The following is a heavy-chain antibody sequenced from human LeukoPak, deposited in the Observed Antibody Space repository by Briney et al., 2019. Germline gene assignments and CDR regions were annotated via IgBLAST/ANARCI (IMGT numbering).Heavy chain of an antibody. CDR1: GFTFSSFT. J-gene: IGHJ4*02. CDR2: ISISSSTI. D-gene: IGHD3-22*01. Sequence: GGSLRLSCVASGFTFSSFTMNWVRQAPGKGLEWVSYISISSSTIYYADSVKGRFTISGDNAKNSLYLQLNCLTDVDSAVYYCARWDSRGYWGDYWGQGTLVTVSS. CDR3: ARWDSRGYWGDY. V-gene: IGHV3-48*02.